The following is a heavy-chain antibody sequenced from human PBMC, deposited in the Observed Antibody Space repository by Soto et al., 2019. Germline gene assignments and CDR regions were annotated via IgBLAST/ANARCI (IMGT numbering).Heavy chain of an antibody. D-gene: IGHD3-10*01. CDR1: AGSVRSGNHF. Sequence: PSETLSLTTSVSAGSVRSGNHFWNWIRQPPGRGLEWLGYMYYAGVTNYNPSLKSRVSMSVDTSKDQFSLNLTSLTAADTAVYYCGRGGEALGHYGLGVWGQGTTVTVSS. J-gene: IGHJ6*02. CDR2: MYYAGVT. V-gene: IGHV4-61*01. CDR3: GRGGEALGHYGLGV.